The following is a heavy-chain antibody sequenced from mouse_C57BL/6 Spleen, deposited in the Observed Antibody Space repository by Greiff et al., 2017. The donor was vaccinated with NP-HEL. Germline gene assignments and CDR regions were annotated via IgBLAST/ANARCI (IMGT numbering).Heavy chain of an antibody. V-gene: IGHV1-59*01. J-gene: IGHJ1*03. CDR2: IDPSDSYT. D-gene: IGHD1-1*01. CDR3: ARTGTVVARNGYFDV. CDR1: GYTFTSYW. Sequence: QVQLQQPGAELVRPGPSVKLSCKASGYTFTSYWMHWVKQRPGQGLEWIGVIDPSDSYTNYNQKFKGKATLSVDTSSSTAYMQLSSLTSEDSAVYDWARTGTVVARNGYFDVWGTGTTVTVSS.